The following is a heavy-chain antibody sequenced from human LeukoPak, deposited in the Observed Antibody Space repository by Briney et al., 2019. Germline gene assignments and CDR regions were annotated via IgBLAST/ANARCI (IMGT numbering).Heavy chain of an antibody. V-gene: IGHV3-43*01. CDR2: ISMDGTNT. Sequence: PGGSLRLSCAASGFYFEDYTMYWVRQVPAKGLEWVSIISMDGTNTYYAESVKGRFTISRDKSKNSLSLQMNSLRTEDTALYYCAKGRGTGYRYGPIENWGQGTLVTVSS. D-gene: IGHD5-18*01. J-gene: IGHJ4*02. CDR1: GFYFEDYT. CDR3: AKGRGTGYRYGPIEN.